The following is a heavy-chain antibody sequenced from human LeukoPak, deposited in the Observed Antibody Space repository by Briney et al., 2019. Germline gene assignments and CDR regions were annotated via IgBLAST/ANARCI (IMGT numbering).Heavy chain of an antibody. CDR2: ISGSGDNT. Sequence: GGSLRLSCAASGFTVSSNYMSWVRQAPGKGLEWVSGISGSGDNTYYADSVKGRFTISRDNSKNTLYVQVNSLGTEDTAAYYCAKGSYYDSSGSFYFDYWGQGTLVTVSS. V-gene: IGHV3-23*01. J-gene: IGHJ4*02. D-gene: IGHD3-22*01. CDR3: AKGSYYDSSGSFYFDY. CDR1: GFTVSSNY.